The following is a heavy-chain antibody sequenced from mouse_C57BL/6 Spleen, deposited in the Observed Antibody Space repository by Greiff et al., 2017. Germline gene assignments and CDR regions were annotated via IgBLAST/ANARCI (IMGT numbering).Heavy chain of an antibody. CDR1: GYAFSSSW. D-gene: IGHD1-1*01. CDR2: IYPGDGDT. Sequence: QVHVKQSGPELVKPGASVKISCKASGYAFSSSWMNWVKQRPGKGLEWIGRIYPGDGDTNYNGKFKGNATLTADKSSSTAYMQLSSLTSEDSAVYFCARDYYGSSGYFDVWGTGTTVTVSS. CDR3: ARDYYGSSGYFDV. J-gene: IGHJ1*03. V-gene: IGHV1-82*01.